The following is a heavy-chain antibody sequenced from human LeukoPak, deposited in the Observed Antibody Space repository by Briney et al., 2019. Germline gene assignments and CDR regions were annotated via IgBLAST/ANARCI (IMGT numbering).Heavy chain of an antibody. CDR3: ASFRFLEWSYYYYGMDV. CDR1: GGSFSGYY. J-gene: IGHJ6*02. V-gene: IGHV4-34*12. D-gene: IGHD3-3*01. Sequence: SETLSLTCAVYGGSFSGYYWSWIRQPPGKGLEWIGEIIHSGSTNYNPSLKSRVTISVDTSKNQFSLKLSSVTAADTAVYYCASFRFLEWSYYYYGMDVWGQGTTVTVSS. CDR2: IIHSGST.